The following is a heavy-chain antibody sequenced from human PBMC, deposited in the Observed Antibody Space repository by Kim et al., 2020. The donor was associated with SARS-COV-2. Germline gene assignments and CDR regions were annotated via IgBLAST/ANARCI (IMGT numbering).Heavy chain of an antibody. CDR1: GFTFSSHA. CDR3: ARDVPPGTAGTPDD. J-gene: IGHJ4*02. V-gene: IGHV3-30*04. CDR2: ISYVGTNE. Sequence: GGSLRLSCAASGFTFSSHAMHWVRQAPGKGLEWVASISYVGTNERYADAVEGRFTISRDNSKSTLDLQMNSLRPEDTAVYYCARDVPPGTAGTPDDWGQG. D-gene: IGHD2-21*02.